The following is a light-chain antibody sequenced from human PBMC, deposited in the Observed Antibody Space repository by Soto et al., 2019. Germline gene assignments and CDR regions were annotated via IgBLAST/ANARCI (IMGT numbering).Light chain of an antibody. CDR1: QGISDY. CDR3: QQAKSFPPWT. CDR2: AAS. V-gene: IGKV1-12*01. Sequence: DIPVTQSPSSVSASVGDRVTITCRASQGISDYLAWYQQRPGSAPKLLIYAASNLQSGVPSRFSGSGSGTDFTLTIDSLQPEDFATYYCQQAKSFPPWTFGQGTKVEIK. J-gene: IGKJ1*01.